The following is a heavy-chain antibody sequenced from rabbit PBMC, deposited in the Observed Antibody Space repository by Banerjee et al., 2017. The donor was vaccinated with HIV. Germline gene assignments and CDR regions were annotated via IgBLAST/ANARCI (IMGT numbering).Heavy chain of an antibody. CDR2: INTSSGNT. D-gene: IGHD2-1*01. V-gene: IGHV1S45*01. Sequence: QEQLEESGGDLVKPEGSLTLTCTASAFSFSNKYVMCWVRQAPGKGLEWIACINTSSGNTVYASWAKGRFTISKTSSTVDLKMTSLTVADTATYFCARRATTAGDYGGADLWGQGTLVTVS. CDR3: ARRATTAGDYGGADL. CDR1: AFSFSNKYV. J-gene: IGHJ4*01.